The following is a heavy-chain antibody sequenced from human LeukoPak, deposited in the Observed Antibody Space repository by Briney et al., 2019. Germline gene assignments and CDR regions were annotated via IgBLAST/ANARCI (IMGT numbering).Heavy chain of an antibody. V-gene: IGHV3-21*01. CDR2: IDSSRTYV. J-gene: IGHJ4*02. Sequence: ETLSLTCTVSGGSISSYYWSWIRQAPGKGLEWVSSIDSSRTYVYYADSVKGRFTISRDNAKNSLSLQMNSLRAEDTAVYYCARDRELGAIDYWGQGTLVTVSS. CDR3: ARDRELGAIDY. D-gene: IGHD7-27*01. CDR1: GGSISSYY.